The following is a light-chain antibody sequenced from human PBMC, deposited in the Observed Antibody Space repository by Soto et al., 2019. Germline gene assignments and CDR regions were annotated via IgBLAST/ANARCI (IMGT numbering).Light chain of an antibody. CDR3: QQYNNWPLT. Sequence: EIVLTQSPGTLSLSPGERATLSCRASQSVSSGFLAWYQQKPGQAPRPLVYGASNRATGIPDRFSGSGSGTDFTLTISRLEFEDFAVYYCQQYNNWPLTFGGGTKADIK. CDR2: GAS. CDR1: QSVSSGF. J-gene: IGKJ4*01. V-gene: IGKV3-20*01.